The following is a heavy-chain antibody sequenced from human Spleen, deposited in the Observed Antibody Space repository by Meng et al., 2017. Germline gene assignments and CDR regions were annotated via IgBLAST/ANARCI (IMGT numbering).Heavy chain of an antibody. J-gene: IGHJ4*02. V-gene: IGHV3-74*01. CDR1: GFTFSRYW. Sequence: EVQLVESGGRLVQPGGSLRLSCAASGFTFSRYWMHWLRQVPGQGLVWVSRINPDGSSTSYADSVKGRFTISRDNAKNTLYLQMTSLRAEDTAVYYCSKDYTGSDDYWGQGTLVTVSS. CDR2: INPDGSST. CDR3: SKDYTGSDDY. D-gene: IGHD5-12*01.